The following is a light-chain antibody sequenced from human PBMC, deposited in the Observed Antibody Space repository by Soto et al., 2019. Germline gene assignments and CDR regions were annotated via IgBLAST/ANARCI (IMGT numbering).Light chain of an antibody. CDR3: HQDSSWPLT. V-gene: IGKV3-15*01. CDR2: GAS. Sequence: EIGITQLPDTLAMSPGERGTLSCRASQDIRSSLAWYQQKPGQAPRLLIYGASIRATGVPATFSGSGSGTEFTLSISSLQSEHLGVYYCHQDSSWPLTFGGGTKVDIK. J-gene: IGKJ4*01. CDR1: QDIRSS.